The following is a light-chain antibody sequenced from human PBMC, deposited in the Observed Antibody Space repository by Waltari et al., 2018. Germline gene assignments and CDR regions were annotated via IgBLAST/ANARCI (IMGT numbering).Light chain of an antibody. Sequence: QSALTQPASVSGSPGQSITIPCNGTSSDVGGYNYVSWYHQHPGKAPTHMIYDVSKRPSGVFKRFSGSNSGNTASLTISGLQAEDEADYYCSSYTSSSVVFGGGTKLTVL. J-gene: IGLJ2*01. CDR1: SSDVGGYNY. CDR3: SSYTSSSVV. V-gene: IGLV2-14*01. CDR2: DVS.